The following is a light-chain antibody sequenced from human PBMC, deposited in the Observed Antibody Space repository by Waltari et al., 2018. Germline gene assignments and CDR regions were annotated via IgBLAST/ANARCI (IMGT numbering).Light chain of an antibody. Sequence: QTVVTKEPSVTVSPGGTVTLTCAYSPGAVTSGFSPHRYQRKPGQAPRPLIYSINQRHSWSPARFSGSLLGGKAALTRSGVQPEDEAVYYCLLYYGALDWIFGGGTNLTVL. J-gene: IGLJ2*01. CDR2: SIN. CDR3: LLYYGALDWI. V-gene: IGLV7-43*01. CDR1: PGAVTSGFS.